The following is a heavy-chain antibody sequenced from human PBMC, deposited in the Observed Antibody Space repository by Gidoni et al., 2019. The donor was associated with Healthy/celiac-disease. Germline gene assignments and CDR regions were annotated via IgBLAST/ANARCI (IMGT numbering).Heavy chain of an antibody. CDR1: GGSISSLSYY. CDR2: IYYSGST. CDR3: ARLVGVTPILGGAYYFDY. D-gene: IGHD2-21*02. J-gene: IGHJ4*02. V-gene: IGHV4-39*01. Sequence: QLQLQESGPGLVKPSATLSLTCTVSGGSISSLSYYWGWIRQPPGKGLEWIGSIYYSGSTYYNPSLKSRVTISVDTSKNQFSLKLSSVTAADTAVYYCARLVGVTPILGGAYYFDYWGQGTLVTVSS.